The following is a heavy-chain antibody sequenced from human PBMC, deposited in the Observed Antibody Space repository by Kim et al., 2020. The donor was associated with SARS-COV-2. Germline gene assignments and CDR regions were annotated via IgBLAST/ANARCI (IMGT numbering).Heavy chain of an antibody. J-gene: IGHJ6*02. CDR2: INSDGSST. V-gene: IGHV3-74*01. CDR3: ARARKSFYGGTPYYYYYGMDV. Sequence: GGSLRLSCAASGFTFSSYWMHWVRQAPGKGLVWVSRINSDGSSTSYADSVKGRFTISRDNAKNTLYLQMNSLRAEDTAVYYCARARKSFYGGTPYYYYYGMDVWGQGTTVTVSS. D-gene: IGHD4-17*01. CDR1: GFTFSSYW.